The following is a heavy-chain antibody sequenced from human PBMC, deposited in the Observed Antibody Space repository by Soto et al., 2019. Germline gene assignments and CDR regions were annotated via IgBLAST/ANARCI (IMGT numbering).Heavy chain of an antibody. CDR2: IYYSGST. CDR3: ARRSLKGAARPPWNYYYYGMDV. D-gene: IGHD6-6*01. V-gene: IGHV4-59*01. Sequence: SETLSLTCTVSGGSISSYYWSWIRQPPGKGLEWIGYIYYSGSTNYNPSLKSRVTISVDTSKNQFSLKLSSVTAADTAVYYCARRSLKGAARPPWNYYYYGMDVWGQGTTVTVSS. CDR1: GGSISSYY. J-gene: IGHJ6*02.